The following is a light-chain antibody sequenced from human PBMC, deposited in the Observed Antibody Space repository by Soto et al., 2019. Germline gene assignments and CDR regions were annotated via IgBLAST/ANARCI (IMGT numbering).Light chain of an antibody. CDR2: DTS. CDR1: QGVSSY. Sequence: EIVLTQSPVTLSLSPGERATLSSRASQGVSSYLAWYQQKPGQAPRLIIYDTSNRATGVQARFRGSGSGTDFSLTINSQEAEDMENYYCRQHNNLLTFGQGTKEESK. V-gene: IGKV3-11*01. CDR3: RQHNNLLT. J-gene: IGKJ1*01.